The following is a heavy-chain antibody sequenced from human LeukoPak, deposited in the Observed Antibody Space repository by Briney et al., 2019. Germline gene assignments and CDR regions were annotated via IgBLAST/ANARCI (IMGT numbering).Heavy chain of an antibody. Sequence: SETLSLTCTVSGGSISSYYWSWIRQPPGKGPEWIGYIYTSGSTNYNPSLKSRVTISVDTSKNQFPLKLSSVTAADTAVYYCARAEHHYYYYMDVWGKGTTVTVSS. D-gene: IGHD1-26*01. J-gene: IGHJ6*03. CDR1: GGSISSYY. CDR3: ARAEHHYYYYMDV. V-gene: IGHV4-4*09. CDR2: IYTSGST.